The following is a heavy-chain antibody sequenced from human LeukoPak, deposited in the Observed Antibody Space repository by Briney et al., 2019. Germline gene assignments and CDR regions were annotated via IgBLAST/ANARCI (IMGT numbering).Heavy chain of an antibody. CDR1: GGSISSSSYN. CDR3: ARLRGTGTTPRKYYFDY. D-gene: IGHD1-1*01. Sequence: SETLSLTCTVSGGSISSSSYNWAWIRQPPGKGLEWIGNIDNIGSTYYNPSLQSRVTISVDKSKDQFSLKLNSVIAADTAVYYCARLRGTGTTPRKYYFDYWGQGTLVTVSS. J-gene: IGHJ4*02. CDR2: IDNIGST. V-gene: IGHV4-39*01.